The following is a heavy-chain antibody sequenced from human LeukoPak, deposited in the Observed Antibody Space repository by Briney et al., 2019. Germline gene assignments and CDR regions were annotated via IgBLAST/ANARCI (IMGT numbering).Heavy chain of an antibody. CDR3: ARQGGYDYVNFDY. J-gene: IGHJ4*02. Sequence: NPSETLSLTCTVSGVSISSYYWSWIRQPPGKGLQWIGYIYYSGSTNYNPSLKSRVTISVDTSKNQFSLKLSSVTAADTAVYYCARQGGYDYVNFDYWGQGTLVTVSS. D-gene: IGHD3-10*02. CDR2: IYYSGST. CDR1: GVSISSYY. V-gene: IGHV4-59*08.